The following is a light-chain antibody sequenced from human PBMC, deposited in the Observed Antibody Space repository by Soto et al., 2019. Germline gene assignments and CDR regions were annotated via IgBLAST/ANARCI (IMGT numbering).Light chain of an antibody. J-gene: IGKJ1*01. CDR2: SAS. CDR1: HAISNW. V-gene: IGKV1-12*01. Sequence: DIQMTQSPSSVSASVGDRVTITFRASHAISNWLAWYQQKPGQAPKLLIYSASTLQSGVPSRFSGSRSGTDFTLTINSLQPEDFATYYCEQASNFPRAFGQGTKVHIK. CDR3: EQASNFPRA.